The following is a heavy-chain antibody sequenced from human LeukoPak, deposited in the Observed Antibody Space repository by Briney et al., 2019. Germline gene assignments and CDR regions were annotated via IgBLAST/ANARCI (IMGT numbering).Heavy chain of an antibody. CDR3: ARALAVAGTGGFDP. D-gene: IGHD6-19*01. Sequence: GGSLRLSCAASGFTFNNYWMHWVRQAPGKGLVWVSRINSDGSSTSYADSVKGRFTISRDNAKNTLYLQMNSLRAEDTAVYYYARALAVAGTGGFDPWGQGTLVTVSS. V-gene: IGHV3-74*01. J-gene: IGHJ5*02. CDR2: INSDGSST. CDR1: GFTFNNYW.